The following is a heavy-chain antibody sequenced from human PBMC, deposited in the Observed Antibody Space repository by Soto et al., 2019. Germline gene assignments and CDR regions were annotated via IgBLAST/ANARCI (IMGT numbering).Heavy chain of an antibody. Sequence: EVQLLESGGGLVQPGGSLRLSCAASGFTFSSYAMSWVRQAPGKGLEWVSAISGSGGSTYYADSVKGRFTISRDNSKNTLYLQMNSLRAEDTAVYYCAKVGEEEYCTNGVCPYGGVYYYYMDVWGKGTTVTVSS. CDR3: AKVGEEEYCTNGVCPYGGVYYYYMDV. CDR2: ISGSGGST. J-gene: IGHJ6*03. CDR1: GFTFSSYA. V-gene: IGHV3-23*01. D-gene: IGHD2-8*01.